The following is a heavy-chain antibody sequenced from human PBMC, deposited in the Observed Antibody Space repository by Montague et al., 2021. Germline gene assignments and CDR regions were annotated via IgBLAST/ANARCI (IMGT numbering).Heavy chain of an antibody. Sequence: SLRLSCAASGFTFSNYLIHWVRQVPGKGLEWVALVPSDGAKTYYPASVRGRFTVSRDNSKNTLCLQMNSLRAEDTALYYCARDAGTLPEVVNYHFDYWGQGTLVTVST. V-gene: IGHV3-30-3*01. CDR3: ARDAGTLPEVVNYHFDY. CDR2: VPSDGAKT. J-gene: IGHJ4*02. D-gene: IGHD1-7*01. CDR1: GFTFSNYL.